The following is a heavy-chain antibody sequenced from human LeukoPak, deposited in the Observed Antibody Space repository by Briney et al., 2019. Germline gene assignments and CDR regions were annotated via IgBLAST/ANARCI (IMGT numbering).Heavy chain of an antibody. Sequence: SETLSLTCTVSGGSISSSSYYWGWIRQPPGKGLEWIGSIYYTGSTYYSPSLKSRVTISVDTSKNQFSLKLSSVTAADTAVYYCARSNGLLWFGELISDYWGQGTLVTVSS. J-gene: IGHJ4*02. CDR1: GGSISSSSYY. CDR3: ARSNGLLWFGELISDY. CDR2: IYYTGST. D-gene: IGHD3-10*01. V-gene: IGHV4-39*01.